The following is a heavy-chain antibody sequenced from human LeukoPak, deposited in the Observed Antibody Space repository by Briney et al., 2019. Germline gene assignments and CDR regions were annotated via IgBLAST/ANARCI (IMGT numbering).Heavy chain of an antibody. Sequence: GGSLRLSCAVSGFTFSSYSMSWVRQAPGKGLEWVSSISSSGTYKYYADSVKGRFTISRDNARNSLYLQMNSLRAEDTAVYYCAKGKDSVAGATNDYWGQGTLVTVSS. D-gene: IGHD6-19*01. CDR2: ISSSGTYK. V-gene: IGHV3-21*01. J-gene: IGHJ4*02. CDR3: AKGKDSVAGATNDY. CDR1: GFTFSSYS.